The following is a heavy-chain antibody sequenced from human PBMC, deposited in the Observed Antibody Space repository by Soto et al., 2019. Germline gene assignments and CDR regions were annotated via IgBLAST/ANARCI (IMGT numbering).Heavy chain of an antibody. J-gene: IGHJ3*02. CDR3: ARVVYDDISGYFLDALDI. CDR1: GYTFTSFA. V-gene: IGHV1-3*01. D-gene: IGHD3-22*01. CDR2: INAGNGYT. Sequence: ASVKVSCKASGYTFTSFAVHWVRQAPGQRLEWTGWINAGNGYTKYSQKFQGRVTITRDASASTAYMELSSLRSEDTAVYYCARVVYDDISGYFLDALDIWGQGTMVTVSS.